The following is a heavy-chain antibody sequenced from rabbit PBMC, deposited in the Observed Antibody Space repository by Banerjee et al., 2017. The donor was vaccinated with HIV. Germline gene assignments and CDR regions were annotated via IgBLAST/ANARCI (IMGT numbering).Heavy chain of an antibody. V-gene: IGHV1S45*01. Sequence: QQQLEESGGGLVKPEGSLTLTCKASGFTLSSYWMCWVRQAPGKGLEWIACINTSSGNTVYATWAKGRFTISKTSSTTVTLQMTSLTAADTASYFCARDLAGVIGWNFNLWGQGTLVTVS. CDR1: GFTLSSYW. CDR2: INTSSGNT. D-gene: IGHD4-1*01. CDR3: ARDLAGVIGWNFNL. J-gene: IGHJ4*01.